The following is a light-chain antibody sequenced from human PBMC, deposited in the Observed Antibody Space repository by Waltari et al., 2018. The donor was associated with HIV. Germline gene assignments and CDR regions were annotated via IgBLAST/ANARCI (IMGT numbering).Light chain of an antibody. CDR2: EVS. CDR3: SSYTSSSTLAV. Sequence: GTSSDVGGYNYVSWYQHHPGKAPKLLIYEVSNRPSGVSNRFSGSKSGNTASLIISGLQAEDEADYYCSSYTSSSTLAVFGGGTKLTVL. V-gene: IGLV2-14*01. J-gene: IGLJ2*01. CDR1: SSDVGGYNY.